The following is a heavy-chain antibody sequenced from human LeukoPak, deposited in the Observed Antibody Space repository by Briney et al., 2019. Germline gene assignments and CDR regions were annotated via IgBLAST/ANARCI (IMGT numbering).Heavy chain of an antibody. V-gene: IGHV3-74*01. CDR1: GFTFSSYW. CDR3: ARDYQLLLSWFDP. J-gene: IGHJ5*02. CDR2: INTDGSST. D-gene: IGHD2-2*01. Sequence: GVSLRLSCAASGFTFSSYWMHWVRHAPGQGLVWVSRINTDGSSTSYADSVKGRFTISRDNAENTLYLQMNSLRAEDTAVYYCARDYQLLLSWFDPWGQGTLVTVSS.